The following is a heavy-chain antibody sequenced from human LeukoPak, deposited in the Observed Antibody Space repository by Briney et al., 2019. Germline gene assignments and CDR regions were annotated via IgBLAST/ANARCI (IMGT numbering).Heavy chain of an antibody. CDR1: GGSISSYY. CDR3: AKRIQSAMATGY. D-gene: IGHD5-18*01. J-gene: IGHJ4*02. CDR2: IYYSGST. Sequence: SETLSLTCTVSGGSISSYYWSWIRQPPGKGLEWIGYIYYSGSTNYNPSLKSRVTISVDTSKNQFSLKLRSVTAADTAVYYCAKRIQSAMATGYWGQGTLVTVSS. V-gene: IGHV4-59*01.